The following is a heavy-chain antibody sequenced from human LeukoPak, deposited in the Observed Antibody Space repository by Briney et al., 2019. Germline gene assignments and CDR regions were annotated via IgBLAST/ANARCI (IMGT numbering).Heavy chain of an antibody. CDR1: GGSFSGYY. J-gene: IGHJ5*02. CDR2: INHSGST. V-gene: IGHV4-34*01. CDR3: ARGGEYYYGSGSYPNWFDP. D-gene: IGHD3-10*01. Sequence: SETLSLTCAVYGGSFSGYYWSWIRQPPGKGLEWIGEINHSGSTKYNPSLKSRVTISVDTSKNQFSLKLSSVTAADTAVYYCARGGEYYYGSGSYPNWFDPWGQGTLVTVSS.